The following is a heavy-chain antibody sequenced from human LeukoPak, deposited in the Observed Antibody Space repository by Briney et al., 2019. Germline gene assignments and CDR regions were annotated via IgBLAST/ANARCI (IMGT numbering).Heavy chain of an antibody. CDR2: IYYSGST. CDR1: GGSISSYY. Sequence: SETLSLTCTVSGGSISSYYWSWIRQPPGKGLEWIGYIYYSGSTNYNPSLKSRVTISVDTSKNQFSLRLTSVSAADTAVYYCVRGPYGSGISNWFDPWGQGTQVIVSS. CDR3: VRGPYGSGISNWFDP. D-gene: IGHD3-10*01. V-gene: IGHV4-59*01. J-gene: IGHJ5*02.